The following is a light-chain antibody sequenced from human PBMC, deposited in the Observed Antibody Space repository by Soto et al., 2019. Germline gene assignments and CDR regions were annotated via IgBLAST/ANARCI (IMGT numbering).Light chain of an antibody. Sequence: QSALTQPASVSGSPGQWITISCTGTSSDVGGYNYVSWYQQHPGKAPQLMIYDVSNRPSGVSNRLSVSKSGNTASLTIAGLQAEDEADYYCRSYTSSSTVVFGGGTQLTVL. J-gene: IGLJ2*01. CDR3: RSYTSSSTVV. CDR1: SSDVGGYNY. V-gene: IGLV2-14*01. CDR2: DVS.